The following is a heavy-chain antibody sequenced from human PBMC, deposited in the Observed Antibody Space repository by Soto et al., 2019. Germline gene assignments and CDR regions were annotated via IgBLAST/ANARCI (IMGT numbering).Heavy chain of an antibody. Sequence: VRSLRLSCAASACTFSSYAMSSVRQAPGKGLEWVSAISGSGGSTYYADSVKGRFTISRDNSKNTLYLQMNSLRAEDTAVYYCAKVSGFFSYRAAAGTKAAKNWFDP. CDR3: AKVSGFFSYRAAAGTKAAKNWFDP. J-gene: IGHJ5*02. D-gene: IGHD6-13*01. V-gene: IGHV3-23*01. CDR1: ACTFSSYA. CDR2: ISGSGGST.